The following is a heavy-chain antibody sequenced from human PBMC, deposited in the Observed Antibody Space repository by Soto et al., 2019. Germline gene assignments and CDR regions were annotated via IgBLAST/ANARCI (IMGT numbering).Heavy chain of an antibody. J-gene: IGHJ3*02. CDR2: LTPSGGET. CDR3: AHPRGYGVFDAYDI. Sequence: GGSLRLACVASGFTFSTYAMSLVRQAPGKGLEWVSALTPSGGETFYADSVKGRFTISRDNSMNALYLQMNSLRIEDTAVYYCAHPRGYGVFDAYDIWGQGTMVTVSS. V-gene: IGHV3-23*01. CDR1: GFTFSTYA. D-gene: IGHD4-17*01.